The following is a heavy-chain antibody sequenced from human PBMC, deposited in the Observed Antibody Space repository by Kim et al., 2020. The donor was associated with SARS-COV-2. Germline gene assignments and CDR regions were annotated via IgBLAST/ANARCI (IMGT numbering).Heavy chain of an antibody. V-gene: IGHV3-30-3*01. Sequence: GGSLRLSCAASGFTFSSYAMHWVRQAPGKGLEWVAVISYDGSNKYYADSVKGRFTISRDNSKNTLYLQMNSLRAEDTAVYYCARVEEAVFDAPLLDYWGQGTLVTVSS. CDR1: GFTFSSYA. J-gene: IGHJ4*02. CDR3: ARVEEAVFDAPLLDY. D-gene: IGHD3-9*01. CDR2: ISYDGSNK.